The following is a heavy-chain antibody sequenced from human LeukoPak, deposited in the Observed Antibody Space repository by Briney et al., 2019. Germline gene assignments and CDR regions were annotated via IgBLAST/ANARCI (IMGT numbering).Heavy chain of an antibody. V-gene: IGHV1-2*02. CDR3: ARDRGYCSSTSCPYYFDY. D-gene: IGHD2-2*01. CDR2: INPNSGGT. CDR1: GYTFTGYY. J-gene: IGHJ4*02. Sequence: GASVKVSCKASGYTFTGYYMHWVRQAPGQGLEWMGWINPNSGGTNYAQKFQGRVTMTRDTSLSTAYMELSRLRSDDTAVYYCARDRGYCSSTSCPYYFDYWGQGTLVTVSS.